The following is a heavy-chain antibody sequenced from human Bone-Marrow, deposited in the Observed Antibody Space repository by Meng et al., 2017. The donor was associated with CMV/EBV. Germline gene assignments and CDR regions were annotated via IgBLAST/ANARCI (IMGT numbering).Heavy chain of an antibody. Sequence: GESLKISCAASGFTFSSYWMHWVRQAPGKGLVWVSRINSDGSSTSYADSVKGRFTISRDNAKNTLYLQMNSLRAEDTGVYYCARDLFLGFCSDSQCRSWFDPWGQGTLVPSPQ. CDR3: ARDLFLGFCSDSQCRSWFDP. CDR1: GFTFSSYW. J-gene: IGHJ5*02. CDR2: INSDGSST. D-gene: IGHD2-15*01. V-gene: IGHV3-74*01.